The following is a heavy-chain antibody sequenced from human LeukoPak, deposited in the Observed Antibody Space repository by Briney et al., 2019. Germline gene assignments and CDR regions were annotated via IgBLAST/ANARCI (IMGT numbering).Heavy chain of an antibody. Sequence: GSLRLSCAASGFTFSSYWMSWIRQPPGKGLEWIGEINHSGSTNYNPSLKSRVTISVDTSKNQFSLKLSSVTAADTAVYYCARGLPRYCSSTSCYTGYYYGMDVWGQGTTVTVSS. J-gene: IGHJ6*02. D-gene: IGHD2-2*02. V-gene: IGHV4-34*01. CDR1: GFTFSSYW. CDR3: ARGLPRYCSSTSCYTGYYYGMDV. CDR2: INHSGST.